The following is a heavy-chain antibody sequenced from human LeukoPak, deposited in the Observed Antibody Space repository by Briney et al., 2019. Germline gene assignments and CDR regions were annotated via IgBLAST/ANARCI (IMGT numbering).Heavy chain of an antibody. J-gene: IGHJ5*02. V-gene: IGHV4-59*12. CDR3: ARDGRIGWSNWFDP. Sequence: NTSETLSLTCTVSGGSISSYYWSWIRQPPGKGLEWIGYIYYSGSTNYNPSLKSRVTMSVDTSKNQFSLKLSSVTAADTAVYYCARDGRIGWSNWFDPWGQGTLVTVSS. CDR1: GGSISSYY. CDR2: IYYSGST. D-gene: IGHD1-26*01.